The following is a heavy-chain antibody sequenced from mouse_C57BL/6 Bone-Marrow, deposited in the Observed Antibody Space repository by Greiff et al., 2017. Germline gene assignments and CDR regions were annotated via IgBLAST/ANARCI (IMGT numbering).Heavy chain of an antibody. CDR2: IDPSDSYT. Sequence: VQLQQSGAELVMPGASVKLSCKASGYTFTSYWMHWVKQRPGQGLEWIGEIDPSDSYTNYNQKFKGKSTLTVDKSSSTAYMQLSSLTSEDSAVYYCARSHYWGQGTTLTVSS. CDR1: GYTFTSYW. J-gene: IGHJ2*01. CDR3: ARSHY. V-gene: IGHV1-69*01.